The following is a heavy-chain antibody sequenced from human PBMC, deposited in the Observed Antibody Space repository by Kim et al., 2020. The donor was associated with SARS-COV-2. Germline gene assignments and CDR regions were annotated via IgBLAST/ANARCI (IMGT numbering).Heavy chain of an antibody. D-gene: IGHD1-20*01. CDR1: GFTFSSYE. CDR3: ARQSXGLVRRHNVLXXGY. V-gene: IGHV3-48*03. Sequence: GGSLRLSCAASGFTFSSYEMNWVRQAPGKGLEWVSYISSSGSTIYYADSVKGRFTISRDNAKNSLYLQMNSLRAEDTAVYYCARQSXGLVRRHNVLXXGYWGQGTLVXVSS. J-gene: IGHJ4*02. CDR2: ISSSGSTI.